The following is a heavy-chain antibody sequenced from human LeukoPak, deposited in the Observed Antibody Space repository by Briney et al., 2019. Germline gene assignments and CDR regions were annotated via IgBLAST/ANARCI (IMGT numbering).Heavy chain of an antibody. CDR1: GFTFRIHT. J-gene: IGHJ4*02. D-gene: IGHD3-10*01. CDR3: ARKSDSLMVRGGDC. Sequence: PGGSLRLSCAASGFTFRIHTMHWVRQAPGKGPECVSVVYSGGNTYYADSVKGRFTISRDNSKNTLYLQMNSLRAEDTAVYYCARKSDSLMVRGGDCWGQGALVTVSS. CDR2: VYSGGNT. V-gene: IGHV3-66*01.